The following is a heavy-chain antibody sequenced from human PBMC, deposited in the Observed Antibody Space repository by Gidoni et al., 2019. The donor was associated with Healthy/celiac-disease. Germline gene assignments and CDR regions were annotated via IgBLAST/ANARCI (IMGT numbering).Heavy chain of an antibody. CDR1: GFPFSSYA. D-gene: IGHD3-22*01. CDR2: ISGSGGST. V-gene: IGHV3-23*01. CDR3: AKDHITMIVVVIDVGYFDY. J-gene: IGHJ4*02. Sequence: EVQLLESGGGLVQPGGSLRLSCAASGFPFSSYAMSWVRQAPGKGLEWVSAISGSGGSTYYADSVKGRFTISRDNSKNTLYLQMNSLRAEDTAVYYCAKDHITMIVVVIDVGYFDYWGQGTLVTVSS.